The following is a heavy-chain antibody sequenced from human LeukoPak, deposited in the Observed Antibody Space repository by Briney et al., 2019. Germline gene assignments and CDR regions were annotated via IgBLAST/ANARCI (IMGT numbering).Heavy chain of an antibody. D-gene: IGHD1-1*01. CDR3: ASALRTGDNYFDY. V-gene: IGHV1-18*01. Sequence: ASVKVSCKTSGYTFTNYGISWVRQAPGQGLEGMGWISGYNGNTNYAQKLQGRVTMTTDTSTSTAYMELRSLRSDDTAVYYCASALRTGDNYFDYWGQGTLVTVSS. CDR2: ISGYNGNT. J-gene: IGHJ4*02. CDR1: GYTFTNYG.